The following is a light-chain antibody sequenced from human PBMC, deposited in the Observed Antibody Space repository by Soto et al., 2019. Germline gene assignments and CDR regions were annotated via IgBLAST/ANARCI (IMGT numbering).Light chain of an antibody. Sequence: IQLTQSPSSLSASVGDRVSVTCRASQDVRHALAWYQQKPGRAPQLLIFDVSTLESGVPSRFSGSGSGTDFTLTITGLQPEDFATYYCQHFDHYPVFGPGTRLEIK. CDR1: QDVRHA. V-gene: IGKV1D-13*01. J-gene: IGKJ5*01. CDR3: QHFDHYPV. CDR2: DVS.